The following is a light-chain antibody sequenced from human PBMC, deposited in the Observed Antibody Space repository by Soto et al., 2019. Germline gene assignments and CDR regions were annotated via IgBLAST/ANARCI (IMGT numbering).Light chain of an antibody. CDR2: EVS. J-gene: IGLJ1*01. CDR1: SSDVGGYNY. CDR3: SSYTSSSTLV. V-gene: IGLV2-14*01. Sequence: QSALTQPAAVSGSPGQSITISCTGNSSDVGGYNYVSWYQQHPGKAHKLMIYEVSNRPSGVSNRFSGSKSGNTASLTISGLQAEDEADYYCSSYTSSSTLVFGTGTKLTVL.